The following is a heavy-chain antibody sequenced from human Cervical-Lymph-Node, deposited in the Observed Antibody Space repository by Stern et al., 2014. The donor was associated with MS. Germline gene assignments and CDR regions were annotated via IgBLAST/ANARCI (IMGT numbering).Heavy chain of an antibody. V-gene: IGHV1-69*01. D-gene: IGHD5-12*01. CDR2: IIPIFGTA. CDR3: TREAIGHSGTFDF. Sequence: VQLVESGAEVKKPGSSVKVSCRASRGTFGSFAVNWVRQAPGQGLEWRGGIIPIFGTANYAQRFQGRVTITADESTTTAYMELNSLTSDDTAVYFCTREAIGHSGTFDFWGQGTLVTVSS. J-gene: IGHJ4*02. CDR1: RGTFGSFA.